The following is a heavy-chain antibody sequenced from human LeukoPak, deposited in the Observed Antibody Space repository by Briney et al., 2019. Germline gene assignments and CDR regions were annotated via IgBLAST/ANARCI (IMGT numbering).Heavy chain of an antibody. J-gene: IGHJ6*02. CDR2: INWNGGST. D-gene: IGHD2-21*02. CDR1: GFTFSNAW. V-gene: IGHV3-20*04. CDR3: ARRGSPYCGGDCYSGYYYGMDV. Sequence: GGSLRLSCAASGFTFSNAWMDWVRQAPGKGLEWVSGINWNGGSTGYADSVKGRFTISRDNAKNSLYLQMNSLRAEDTALYYCARRGSPYCGGDCYSGYYYGMDVWGQGTTVTVSS.